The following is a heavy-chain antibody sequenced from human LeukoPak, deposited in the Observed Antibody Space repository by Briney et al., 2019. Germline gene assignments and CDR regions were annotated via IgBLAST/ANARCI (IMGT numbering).Heavy chain of an antibody. CDR3: ATVSSSWYMGRGYYFDY. V-gene: IGHV4-39*07. J-gene: IGHJ4*02. CDR1: GGSISSSSYY. CDR2: IYYSGST. Sequence: SETLSLTCTVSGGSISSSSYYWGWIRQPPGKGLEWIGSIYYSGSTYYNPSLKSRVTISVDTSKNQFSLKLSSVTAADTAEYYCATVSSSWYMGRGYYFDYWGQGTLVTVSS. D-gene: IGHD6-13*01.